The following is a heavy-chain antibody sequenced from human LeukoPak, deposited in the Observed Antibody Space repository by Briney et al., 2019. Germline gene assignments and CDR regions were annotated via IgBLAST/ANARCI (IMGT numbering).Heavy chain of an antibody. J-gene: IGHJ2*01. CDR1: GGSISGGDYS. V-gene: IGHV4-30-2*01. Sequence: SQTLSLTCDVSGGSISGGDYSWTWIRQPPGKGLEWIGFIYRSGSTYYSPSLKSRVTISVDRSKTQFSLELTSVTAADTAVYFCARSRRGYWYFDLWGRGTLVSVSS. CDR3: ARSRRGYWYFDL. D-gene: IGHD3-16*01. CDR2: IYRSGST.